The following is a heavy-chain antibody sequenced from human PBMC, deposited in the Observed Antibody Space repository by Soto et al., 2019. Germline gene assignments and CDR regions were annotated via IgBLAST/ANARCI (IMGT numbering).Heavy chain of an antibody. CDR1: GGSISSSSYY. CDR2: IYYSGST. J-gene: IGHJ6*02. Sequence: TETLSLTCTVSGGSISSSSYYWGWIRQPPGKGLEWIGSIYYSGSTYYNPSLKSRVTISVDTSKNQFSLKLSSVTAADTAVYYCARQGRYDYYYGMDVWGQGTTVTVSS. CDR3: ARQGRYDYYYGMDV. V-gene: IGHV4-39*01. D-gene: IGHD3-16*01.